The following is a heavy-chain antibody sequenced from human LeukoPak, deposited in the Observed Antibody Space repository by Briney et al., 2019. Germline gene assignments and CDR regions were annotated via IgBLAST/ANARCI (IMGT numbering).Heavy chain of an antibody. D-gene: IGHD1-20*01. CDR2: IYYSGRT. V-gene: IGHV4-39*01. J-gene: IGHJ4*02. Sequence: SETLSLTCTVSGGSITSSSYYWGWIRQPPGEGLEWIGSIYYSGRTYYNPSLKSRVTISVDTSKNQFSLKLSSVTAADTAVYYCARGNWNDGSPDYWGQGTLVTVSS. CDR3: ARGNWNDGSPDY. CDR1: GGSITSSSYY.